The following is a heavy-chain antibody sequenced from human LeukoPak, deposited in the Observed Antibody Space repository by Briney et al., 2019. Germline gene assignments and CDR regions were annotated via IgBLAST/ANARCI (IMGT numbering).Heavy chain of an antibody. Sequence: PPGGSLRLSCVASGFTFSTYTMSWVRQAPGRGLEWVSGTSGNGGSTHYADSVKGRFTNSRDNSKDTLYLQMSSLSAEDTAVYYCAKVASYYYDSGAYYDYGGQGTLVTVSS. CDR3: AKVASYYYDSGAYYDY. V-gene: IGHV3-23*01. J-gene: IGHJ4*02. CDR1: GFTFSTYT. CDR2: TSGNGGST. D-gene: IGHD3-22*01.